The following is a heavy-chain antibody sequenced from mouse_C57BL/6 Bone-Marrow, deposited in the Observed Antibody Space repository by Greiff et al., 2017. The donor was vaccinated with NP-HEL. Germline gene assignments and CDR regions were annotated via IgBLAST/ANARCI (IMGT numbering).Heavy chain of an antibody. V-gene: IGHV1-80*01. Sequence: QVQLKQSGAELVKPGASVKISCKASGYEFSNYWMNWVKQRPGKGLEWIGQIYPGDGDTNYNGKFKDKATLTAYKSSSTAYMPLSRLTSEDSAVYFCARGACWGQGTLVTVSA. CDR1: GYEFSNYW. CDR2: IYPGDGDT. CDR3: ARGAC. J-gene: IGHJ3*01.